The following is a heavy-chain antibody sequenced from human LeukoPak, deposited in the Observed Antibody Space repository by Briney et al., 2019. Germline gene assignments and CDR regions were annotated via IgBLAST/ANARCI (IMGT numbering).Heavy chain of an antibody. CDR2: ISDSGSRT. V-gene: IGHV3-23*01. CDR1: GFIFDRYG. CDR3: AKQESSGSYPYYFDY. J-gene: IGHJ4*02. D-gene: IGHD3-22*01. Sequence: PGGSLRLSCAASGFIFDRYGMTWVRQAPGEGLKWVSSISDSGSRTYYADSMKGRFTVSRDNSKNTVYVQMNSLRAEDTAIYYCAKQESSGSYPYYFDYWGQGTLVTVSS.